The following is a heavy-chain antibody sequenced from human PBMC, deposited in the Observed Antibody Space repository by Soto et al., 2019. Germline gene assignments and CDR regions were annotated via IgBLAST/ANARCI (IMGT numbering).Heavy chain of an antibody. Sequence: PGGSLRLSCAASGFTFSDYYMSWIRQAPGKGLEWVSDIIDSGGSTYYADSVKGRFTISRDNSKNTLSVQMDSLRAEDTAVYYCARDRLRLGELSLLGYFDYWGQGTLVTVSS. V-gene: IGHV3-23*01. CDR3: ARDRLRLGELSLLGYFDY. D-gene: IGHD3-16*02. CDR2: IIDSGGST. CDR1: GFTFSDYY. J-gene: IGHJ4*02.